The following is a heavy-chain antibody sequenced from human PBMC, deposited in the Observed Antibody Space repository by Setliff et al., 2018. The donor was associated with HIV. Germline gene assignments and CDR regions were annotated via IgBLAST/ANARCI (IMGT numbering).Heavy chain of an antibody. CDR2: ISSSSSTI. V-gene: IGHV3-11*01. CDR3: AREDNYDILTGYLWEYYFDY. CDR1: GFTFDDYG. D-gene: IGHD3-9*01. Sequence: GGSLRLSCVVSGFTFDDYGMSWVRQTPGAGLEWLSDISSSSSTIYYADSVKGRFTISRDNAKNSLYLQMNSLRAEDTAVYYCAREDNYDILTGYLWEYYFDYRGQGTLVTVSS. J-gene: IGHJ4*02.